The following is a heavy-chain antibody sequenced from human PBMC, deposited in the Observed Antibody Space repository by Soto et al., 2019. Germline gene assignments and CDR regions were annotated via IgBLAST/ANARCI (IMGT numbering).Heavy chain of an antibody. CDR1: GYTLTELS. V-gene: IGHV1-24*01. CDR2: FDPEDGET. CDR3: ATVRYYDSSGYYPLSYYFDY. J-gene: IGHJ4*02. D-gene: IGHD3-22*01. Sequence: ASVKVSCKVSGYTLTELSMHWVRQAPGKGLEWMGGFDPEDGETIYAQKFQGRVTMTEDTSTDTAYMELSSLRSEDTAVYYCATVRYYDSSGYYPLSYYFDYWGQGTLVTVSS.